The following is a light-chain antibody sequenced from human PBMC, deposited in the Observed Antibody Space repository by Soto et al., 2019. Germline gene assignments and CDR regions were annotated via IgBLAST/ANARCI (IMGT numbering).Light chain of an antibody. CDR2: GVT. CDR1: GSDIGAYNF. V-gene: IGLV2-8*01. J-gene: IGLJ3*02. Sequence: QSVLAQPPSASGSPGQSVTISCTGSGSDIGAYNFVSWYQQHPGKAPKLMIFGVTERPSGVPDRFSGSKSGNTASLTVSGLQADDEAVYYCYSYAGRNIWVFGGGTQLDRP. CDR3: YSYAGRNIWV.